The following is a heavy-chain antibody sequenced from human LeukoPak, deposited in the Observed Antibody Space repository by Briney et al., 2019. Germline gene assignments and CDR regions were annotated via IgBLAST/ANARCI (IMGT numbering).Heavy chain of an antibody. CDR3: ARGSVNYDFWSGYLGTGSFYGMDV. V-gene: IGHV1-2*04. CDR1: RYTFTGYY. J-gene: IGHJ6*02. CDR2: INPNSGGT. D-gene: IGHD3-3*01. Sequence: ASVKVSCKASRYTFTGYYMHWVRQAPGQGLEWMGWINPNSGGTNYAQKFQGWVTMTRDTSISTAYMELSRLRSDDTAVYYCARGSVNYDFWSGYLGTGSFYGMDVWGQGTTVTVSS.